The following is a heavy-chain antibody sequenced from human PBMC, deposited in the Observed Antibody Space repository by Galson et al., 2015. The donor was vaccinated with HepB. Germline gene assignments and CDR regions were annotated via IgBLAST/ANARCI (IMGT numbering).Heavy chain of an antibody. V-gene: IGHV3-7*03. D-gene: IGHD6-13*01. Sequence: SLRLSCAASGFTFSSYWMSWVRQAPGKGLEWVANIKQDGSEKYYVDSVKGRFTISRDNAKNSLYRQMNSLIAEVTAVYYCARDSSSWYYYYGMDVWGQGTTVTVSS. CDR2: IKQDGSEK. CDR1: GFTFSSYW. CDR3: ARDSSSWYYYYGMDV. J-gene: IGHJ6*02.